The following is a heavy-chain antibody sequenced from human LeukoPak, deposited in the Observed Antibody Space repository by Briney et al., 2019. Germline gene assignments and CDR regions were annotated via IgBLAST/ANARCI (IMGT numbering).Heavy chain of an antibody. CDR2: ISGSGGST. CDR1: GFTFSSYA. CDR3: AKDIQSSGWSKYSDY. V-gene: IGHV3-23*01. Sequence: PGGSLRLSCAASGFTFSSYAMSWVRQAPGKGLEWVSTISGSGGSTYYADSVKGRFTISRDNSKNALYLQMNSLRAEDTAVYYCAKDIQSSGWSKYSDYWGQGTLVTVSS. J-gene: IGHJ4*02. D-gene: IGHD6-19*01.